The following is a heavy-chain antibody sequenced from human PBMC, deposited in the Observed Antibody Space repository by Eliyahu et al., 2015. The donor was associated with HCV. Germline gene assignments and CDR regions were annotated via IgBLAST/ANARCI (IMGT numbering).Heavy chain of an antibody. J-gene: IGHJ6*02. Sequence: QVQLVQSGAEVKKPXASVKVSCXASGYIFTSYDINWVRQAAGQGLEWMGWMNPNNGNTGFAQNFQGRVTMTKNTSISTAYMELSSLRSEDTAVYYCARELEDIWSQKYYNMDVWGQGTTVTVTS. V-gene: IGHV1-8*01. D-gene: IGHD3-3*01. CDR3: ARELEDIWSQKYYNMDV. CDR1: GYIFTSYD. CDR2: MNPNNGNT.